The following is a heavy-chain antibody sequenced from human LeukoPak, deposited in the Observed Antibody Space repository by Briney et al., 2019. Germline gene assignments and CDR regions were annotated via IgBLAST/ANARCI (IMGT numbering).Heavy chain of an antibody. CDR3: ARAASPLTTVVTPGFDI. CDR1: GXTFSSYS. CDR2: ISSSSTI. J-gene: IGHJ3*02. V-gene: IGHV3-48*02. D-gene: IGHD4-23*01. Sequence: SGGSLRLSCAASGXTFSSYSMNWVRQAPGKGLEWVSYISSSSTIYYADSVKGRFTISRDNAKNSLYLQMNSLRDEDTAVYYCARAASPLTTVVTPGFDIWGQGTMVTVSS.